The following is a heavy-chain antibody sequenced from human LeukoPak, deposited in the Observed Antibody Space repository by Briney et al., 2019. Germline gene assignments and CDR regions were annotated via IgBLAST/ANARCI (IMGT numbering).Heavy chain of an antibody. V-gene: IGHV4-59*01. Sequence: KPSETLSLTCTISGGSLSSYYWTWARQPPGKGLEWIGYIYSSGSTNYNPSLKSRVTISINTSKNQFSLNLSSVTAADTAVYYCAGGGGAGLADWGQGTLVTVSS. CDR1: GGSLSSYY. D-gene: IGHD4-23*01. CDR3: AGGGGAGLAD. CDR2: IYSSGST. J-gene: IGHJ4*02.